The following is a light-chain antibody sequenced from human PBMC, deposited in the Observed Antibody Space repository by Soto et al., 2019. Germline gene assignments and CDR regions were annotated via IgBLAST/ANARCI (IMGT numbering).Light chain of an antibody. CDR2: EVN. J-gene: IGLJ1*01. CDR1: SSDVGAYTS. CDR3: SSYTSDNRDYV. Sequence: QSVLTQPASVSGSPGQSITISCTGTSSDVGAYTSVSWYQHHPGKAPKVMIYEVNKRPSGISNRFSGSKSVNTASLTISELQPEDEAHYYCSSYTSDNRDYVFGTGTKLTVL. V-gene: IGLV2-14*01.